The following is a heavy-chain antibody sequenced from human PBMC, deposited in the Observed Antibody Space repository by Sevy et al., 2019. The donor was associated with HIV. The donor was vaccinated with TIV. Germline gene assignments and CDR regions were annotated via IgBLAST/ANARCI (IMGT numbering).Heavy chain of an antibody. CDR2: IRSKAYGGTT. Sequence: GGSLRLSCTASGFTFGDYAMSWFRQAPGKGLEWVGFIRSKAYGGTTEYAASVKGRFTISREDSKSIAYLQMNSLKTEDTAVYYCTREKYYYDSSGYYPGAFDIWGQGTMVTVSS. CDR1: GFTFGDYA. J-gene: IGHJ3*02. CDR3: TREKYYYDSSGYYPGAFDI. V-gene: IGHV3-49*03. D-gene: IGHD3-22*01.